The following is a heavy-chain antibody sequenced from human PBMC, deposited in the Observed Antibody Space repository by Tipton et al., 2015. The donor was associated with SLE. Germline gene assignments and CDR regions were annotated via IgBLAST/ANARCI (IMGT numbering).Heavy chain of an antibody. J-gene: IGHJ4*02. CDR1: GGSLTSGYYY. CDR2: IYHSGTT. D-gene: IGHD5-24*01. Sequence: TLSLTCTVSGGSLTSGYYYWGWIRQPPGKGLEWLGTIYHSGTTYYNPSLKSRLTLSIDTSKNQFSLKLSSVTAADTAVYYCVRLELPATKADYWGPGTLVTVSS. V-gene: IGHV4-39*07. CDR3: VRLELPATKADY.